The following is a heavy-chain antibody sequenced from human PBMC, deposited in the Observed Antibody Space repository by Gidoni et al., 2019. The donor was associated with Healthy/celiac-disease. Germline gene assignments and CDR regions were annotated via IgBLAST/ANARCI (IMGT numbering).Heavy chain of an antibody. CDR2: IWYDGSNK. CDR3: ARDIVVPALYGGGYYYYGMDV. V-gene: IGHV3-33*01. D-gene: IGHD2-2*01. J-gene: IGHJ6*02. Sequence: QVQLVESGGGVVQPGRSLRLSCAASGFTFSSYGMHWVRQAPGKGLGWVAVIWYDGSNKYYADSVKGRFTISRDNSKNTLYLQMNSLRAEDTAVYYCARDIVVPALYGGGYYYYGMDVWGQGTTVTVSS. CDR1: GFTFSSYG.